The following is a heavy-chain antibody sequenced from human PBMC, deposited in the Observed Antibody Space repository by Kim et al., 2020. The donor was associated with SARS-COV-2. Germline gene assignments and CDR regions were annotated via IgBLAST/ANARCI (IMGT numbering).Heavy chain of an antibody. Sequence: SLKRRVTISVDTSKNQFSLKLSSVTAADTAVYYCAREVGYYDSREDAFDIWGQGTMVTVSS. D-gene: IGHD3-22*01. J-gene: IGHJ3*02. V-gene: IGHV4-59*01. CDR3: AREVGYYDSREDAFDI.